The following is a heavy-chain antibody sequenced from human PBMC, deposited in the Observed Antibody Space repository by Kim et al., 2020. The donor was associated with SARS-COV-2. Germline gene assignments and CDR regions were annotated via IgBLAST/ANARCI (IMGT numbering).Heavy chain of an antibody. D-gene: IGHD1-1*01. CDR3: ARPVEKATNWFDP. J-gene: IGHJ5*02. V-gene: IGHV4-39*01. Sequence: YNPSLKSRVTISVDTSKNQFSLRLSSVTAADTAVYYCARPVEKATNWFDPWGQGTLVTVSS.